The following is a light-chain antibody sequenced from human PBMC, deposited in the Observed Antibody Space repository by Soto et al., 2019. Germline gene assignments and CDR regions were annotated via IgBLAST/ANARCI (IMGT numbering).Light chain of an antibody. CDR1: SNDVGGYNY. V-gene: IGLV2-8*01. CDR3: NSYVTSNVVV. Sequence: QSALTQPPSASASLGQSVTISCTGTSNDVGGYNYVSWYQQHPGKAPRLILYEVTKRPSGVPARFSGSKSGNTASLTVSGLQAEDEAVYYCNSYVTSNVVVFGGGTKLTVL. CDR2: EVT. J-gene: IGLJ2*01.